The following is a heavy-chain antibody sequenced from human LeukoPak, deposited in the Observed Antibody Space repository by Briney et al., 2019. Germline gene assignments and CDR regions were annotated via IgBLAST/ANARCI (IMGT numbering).Heavy chain of an antibody. V-gene: IGHV1-2*06. CDR3: ARGATGTTSLD. CDR2: INHNSGGT. J-gene: IGHJ4*02. Sequence: ASVKVSCKASGYTFTGYYMHWVRQAPGQGLEWMGRINHNSGGTNYAQKFQGRVTMTRDTSISTAYMELSRLRSDDTAVYYCARGATGTTSLDWGQGTLVTVSS. D-gene: IGHD1-7*01. CDR1: GYTFTGYY.